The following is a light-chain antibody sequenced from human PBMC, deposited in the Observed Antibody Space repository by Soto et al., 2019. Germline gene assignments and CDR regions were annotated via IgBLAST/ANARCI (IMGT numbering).Light chain of an antibody. Sequence: SQSPSNLCLSPGERATVSCRASQSVSNYLAWYQQKPGQAPRLLIYDASNRATGIPARFSGSGSGTDFTLTISRLEPEDFAVYYCQQYGSSLRTFGQGTKV. V-gene: IGKV3-20*01. CDR1: QSVSNY. CDR2: DAS. CDR3: QQYGSSLRT. J-gene: IGKJ1*01.